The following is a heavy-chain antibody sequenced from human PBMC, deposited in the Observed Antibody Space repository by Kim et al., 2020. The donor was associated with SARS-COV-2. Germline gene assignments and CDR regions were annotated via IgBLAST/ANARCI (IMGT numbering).Heavy chain of an antibody. CDR3: ARPITGTTYYYYYYGMDV. J-gene: IGHJ6*02. CDR1: GFTFSSYG. CDR2: IWYDGSNK. D-gene: IGHD1-7*01. V-gene: IGHV3-33*01. Sequence: GGSLRLSCAASGFTFSSYGMHWVRQAPGKGLEWVAVIWYDGSNKYYADSVKGRFTISRDNSKNTLYLQMNSLRAEDTAVYYCARPITGTTYYYYYYGMDVWGQGTTVTVSS.